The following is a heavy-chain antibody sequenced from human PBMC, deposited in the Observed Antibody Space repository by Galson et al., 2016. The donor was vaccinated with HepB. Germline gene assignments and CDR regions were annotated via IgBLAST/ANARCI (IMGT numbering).Heavy chain of an antibody. CDR2: ISSGGYT. D-gene: IGHD3-9*01. CDR3: ARATRYFDWRYQYGMDV. V-gene: IGHV3-53*01. Sequence: SLRLSCAASGLSVSSDYMSWVRQALGKGLEWVAVISSGGYTYYAQSVKGRLTISRDNSKNTLYLQMNRLRAEDTAVYYCARATRYFDWRYQYGMDVWCKGATVTVSS. J-gene: IGHJ6*04. CDR1: GLSVSSDY.